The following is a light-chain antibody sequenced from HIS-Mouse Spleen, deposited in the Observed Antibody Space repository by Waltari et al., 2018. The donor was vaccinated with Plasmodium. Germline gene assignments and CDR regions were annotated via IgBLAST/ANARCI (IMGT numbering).Light chain of an antibody. J-gene: IGKJ2*01. CDR3: QQYNNPRTT. V-gene: IGKV3-15*01. Sequence: ETVMTQSPATLSVSPGERATLSCRASQSVSSNLAWYQQKPGQAPRLLIYGASTRATGIPARFSGSVSGTEFTLTISSLQSEDFAVYYCQQYNNPRTTFGQGTKLEIK. CDR1: QSVSSN. CDR2: GAS.